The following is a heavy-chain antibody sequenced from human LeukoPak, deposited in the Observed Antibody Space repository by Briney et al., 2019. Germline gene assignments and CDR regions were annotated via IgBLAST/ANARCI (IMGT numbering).Heavy chain of an antibody. J-gene: IGHJ6*02. CDR1: GFTFSSYS. D-gene: IGHD1-26*01. CDR3: AKIMGATSPNYYYYYGMDV. Sequence: PGGSLRLSCAASGFTFSSYSMDWVRQAPGKGLEWVSAISGSGGSTYYADSVKGRFTISRDNSKNTLYLQMNSLRAEDTAVYYCAKIMGATSPNYYYYYGMDVWGQGTTVTVSS. CDR2: ISGSGGST. V-gene: IGHV3-23*01.